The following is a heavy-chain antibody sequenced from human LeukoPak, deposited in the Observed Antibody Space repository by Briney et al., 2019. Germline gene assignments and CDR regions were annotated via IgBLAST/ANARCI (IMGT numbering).Heavy chain of an antibody. CDR1: GFTVSSNY. D-gene: IGHD1-26*01. Sequence: GGSLRLSCAASGFTVSSNYMSWVRQAPGKGLEWVSVIYSGGSTYYADSVKGRFTISRDNSKNTLYLQMNSLRAEDTAVYYCARGKWEPEGAFDIWGQGTMVTVSS. CDR3: ARGKWEPEGAFDI. J-gene: IGHJ3*02. CDR2: IYSGGST. V-gene: IGHV3-53*01.